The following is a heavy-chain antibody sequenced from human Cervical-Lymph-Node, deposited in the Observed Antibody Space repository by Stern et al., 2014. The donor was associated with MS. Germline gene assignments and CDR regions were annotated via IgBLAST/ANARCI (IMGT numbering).Heavy chain of an antibody. Sequence: QVQLVQSGTEVKTTGASVTVSCQASGYSFTEYPIHWVRQAPGQGLEWVGWINTGDGDTRYSPRLHGRISITRDTSTRTAYLDLSSLRSADTAEYYCATSAFDYWGQGTLVTVS. CDR1: GYSFTEYP. V-gene: IGHV1-3*04. J-gene: IGHJ4*02. CDR2: INTGDGDT. CDR3: ATSAFDY.